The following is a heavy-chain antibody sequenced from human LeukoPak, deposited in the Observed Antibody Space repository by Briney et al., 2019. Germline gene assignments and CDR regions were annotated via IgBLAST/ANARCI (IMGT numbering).Heavy chain of an antibody. Sequence: PGGSLRLSCAASGFTFSSYAISRVRQAPGKGLEWVSIVGGTNGIIHYVDSVKGRFTISRDNSRNTAYLQMNSLRVEDTAVYYCARRGPHCSGGGCSTDYWGQGTLVTVS. J-gene: IGHJ4*02. CDR2: VGGTNGII. V-gene: IGHV3-23*01. CDR3: ARRGPHCSGGGCSTDY. CDR1: GFTFSSYA. D-gene: IGHD2-15*01.